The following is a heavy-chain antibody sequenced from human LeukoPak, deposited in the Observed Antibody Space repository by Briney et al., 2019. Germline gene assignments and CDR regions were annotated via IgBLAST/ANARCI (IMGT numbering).Heavy chain of an antibody. Sequence: PGGSLRLSCAASGFTFSSYAMSWVRQAPGKGLEWVSAISGSGGSTYYADSVKGRFTISRDNSKNTLYLQMNSLRAEDTAVYYCAMLDCSSTSCYDAFDIWGQGTMVAVSS. CDR3: AMLDCSSTSCYDAFDI. CDR2: ISGSGGST. D-gene: IGHD2-2*01. J-gene: IGHJ3*02. CDR1: GFTFSSYA. V-gene: IGHV3-23*01.